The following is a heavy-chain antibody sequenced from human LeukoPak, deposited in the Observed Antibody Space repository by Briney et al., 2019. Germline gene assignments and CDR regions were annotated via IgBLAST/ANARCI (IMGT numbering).Heavy chain of an antibody. J-gene: IGHJ4*02. Sequence: ASVKVSCKASGYTFTSYDINWVRQATGQGLEWMGWMNPNSGNTGYAQKFQGRVTMTRNTSISTAYMELSSLRSEDTAVYYCARGRAGTTDFDYWGQGTLVTVSS. CDR3: ARGRAGTTDFDY. CDR1: GYTFTSYD. CDR2: MNPNSGNT. V-gene: IGHV1-8*01. D-gene: IGHD1-7*01.